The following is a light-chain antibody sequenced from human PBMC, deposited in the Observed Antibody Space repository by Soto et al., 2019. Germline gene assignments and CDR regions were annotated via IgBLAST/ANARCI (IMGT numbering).Light chain of an antibody. CDR2: GAS. CDR1: QSVASN. V-gene: IGKV3-15*01. Sequence: EIVRTQSPASLSVSPGDGATLSCRASQSVASNVAWYQQKPGQGPRLLIHGASTRAVGVPATFSGSGSGTDFTLTISSLQSEDFAVYYCQQYHNWPPQYTFGQGTKLQIK. CDR3: QQYHNWPPQYT. J-gene: IGKJ2*01.